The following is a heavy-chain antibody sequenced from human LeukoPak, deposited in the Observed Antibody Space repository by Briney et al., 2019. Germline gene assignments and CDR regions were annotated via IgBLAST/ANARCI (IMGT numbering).Heavy chain of an antibody. J-gene: IGHJ4*02. Sequence: ASVKVSCKASGYTFTSYAMNWVRQAPGQGLEWMGWINTNTGNPTYAQGFTGRFVFSLDSSVNTAYLQISSLKSEDAAVYYCARVGGYCSDNKCYPKFWGQGTLVTVSS. CDR3: ARVGGYCSDNKCYPKF. CDR2: INTNTGNP. V-gene: IGHV7-4-1*02. CDR1: GYTFTSYA. D-gene: IGHD2-15*01.